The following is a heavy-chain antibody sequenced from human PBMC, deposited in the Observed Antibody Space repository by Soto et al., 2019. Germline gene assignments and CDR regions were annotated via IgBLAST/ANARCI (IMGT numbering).Heavy chain of an antibody. CDR1: GYTFTSYG. Sequence: QVQLVQSGAEVKKPGASVKVSCKASGYTFTSYGISWVRQAPGQGLEWMGWISAYNGNTNYAKKLQGRVTMTTDTSKSPAYMGLRILRSDDTAVYYCASDYGFGELFDPWGQGTLVTVSS. J-gene: IGHJ5*02. CDR3: ASDYGFGELFDP. V-gene: IGHV1-18*01. CDR2: ISAYNGNT. D-gene: IGHD3-10*01.